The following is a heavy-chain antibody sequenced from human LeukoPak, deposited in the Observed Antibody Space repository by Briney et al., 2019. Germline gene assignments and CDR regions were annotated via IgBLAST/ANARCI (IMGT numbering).Heavy chain of an antibody. D-gene: IGHD2-2*01. V-gene: IGHV3-9*01. Sequence: GRSLRLSCAASGFTFDDYAMHCVRQAPGEGLGWVSGISWNSGSIGYADSVKGRFTISRDNAKNSLYLQMNSLRAEDTALYYCAKDACSSTSCSFDYWGQGTLVTVSS. CDR1: GFTFDDYA. CDR2: ISWNSGSI. CDR3: AKDACSSTSCSFDY. J-gene: IGHJ4*02.